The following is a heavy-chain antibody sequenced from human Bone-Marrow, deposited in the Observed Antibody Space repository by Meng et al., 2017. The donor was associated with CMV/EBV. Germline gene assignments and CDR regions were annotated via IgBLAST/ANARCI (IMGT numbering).Heavy chain of an antibody. D-gene: IGHD3-3*01. CDR3: ARDTPYVLRFSWPPEDV. J-gene: IGHJ6*01. CDR2: ISSSGSTI. CDR1: GFTFSSYE. V-gene: IGHV3-48*03. Sequence: GGSLRLSCAASGFTFSSYEMNWVRQAPGKGLEWVSYISSSGSTIYYAVSVKGRFTISRDNAKNSLYLQMNSLRAEDTAVYYCARDTPYVLRFSWPPEDVWGQGTTVTGSS.